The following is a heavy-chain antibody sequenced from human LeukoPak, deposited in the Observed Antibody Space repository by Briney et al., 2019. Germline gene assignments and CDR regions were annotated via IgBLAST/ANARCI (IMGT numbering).Heavy chain of an antibody. CDR3: ARPADSSGWYGGDY. Sequence: SVKVSCKASGGTFSSYAISWVRQAPGQGLEWVGRIIPILGIANYAQKFQGRVTITADKSTSTAYMELSSLRSEDTAVYYCARPADSSGWYGGDYWGQGTLVTVSS. CDR1: GGTFSSYA. CDR2: IIPILGIA. J-gene: IGHJ4*02. V-gene: IGHV1-69*04. D-gene: IGHD6-19*01.